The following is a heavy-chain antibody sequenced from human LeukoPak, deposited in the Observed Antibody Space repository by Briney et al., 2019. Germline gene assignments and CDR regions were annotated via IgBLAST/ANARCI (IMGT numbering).Heavy chain of an antibody. J-gene: IGHJ4*02. V-gene: IGHV4-34*01. CDR3: ARTYYYGSGSYGR. CDR1: GGSFSGYY. Sequence: SETLSLTCAVYGGSFSGYYWSWIRQPPGKGLEWIGEINHSGSTNYNPSLKRRVTISVDTSKNQFSLKLSSVTAADTAVYYCARTYYYGSGSYGRWGQGTLVTVSS. CDR2: INHSGST. D-gene: IGHD3-10*01.